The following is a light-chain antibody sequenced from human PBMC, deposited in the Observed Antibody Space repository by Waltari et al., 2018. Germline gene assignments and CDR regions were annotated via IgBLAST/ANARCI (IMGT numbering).Light chain of an antibody. Sequence: QLVLTQSPSASASLGASVKFTCTLSSGHSSSAIAWHHQQPEKGPRYLRKLNSDGSHIKGDGIPDRFSGSSSGAERYLTISSLQSEDEADYYCQTWGTGIQVFGGGTKLTVL. CDR1: SGHSSSA. V-gene: IGLV4-69*01. CDR2: LNSDGSH. J-gene: IGLJ3*02. CDR3: QTWGTGIQV.